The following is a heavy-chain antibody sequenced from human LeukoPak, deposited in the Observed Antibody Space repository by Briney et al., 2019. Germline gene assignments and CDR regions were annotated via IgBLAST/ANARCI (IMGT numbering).Heavy chain of an antibody. V-gene: IGHV4-34*01. CDR3: ARGKYSSGWFDY. Sequence: SETLSLTCAVYGGSFSGYYWSWIRQPPGKGLEWIGEINHSGSTNCNPSLKSRVTISVDTSKNQFSLKLSSATAADTVVYYCARGKYSSGWFDYWGQGTLVTVSS. J-gene: IGHJ4*02. CDR1: GGSFSGYY. D-gene: IGHD6-19*01. CDR2: INHSGST.